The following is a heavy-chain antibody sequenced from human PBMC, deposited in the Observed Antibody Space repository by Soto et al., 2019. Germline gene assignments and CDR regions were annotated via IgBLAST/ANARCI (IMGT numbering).Heavy chain of an antibody. V-gene: IGHV1-69*13. J-gene: IGHJ4*02. D-gene: IGHD1-1*01. CDR2: IIPIFGTA. CDR3: ARDTTALNCFDY. CDR1: GGTFSSYA. Sequence: GASVKVSCKASGGTFSSYAISWVRQAPGQGLEWMGGIIPIFGTANYAQKFQGRVTITADESTSTAYMELSSLRSEDTAVYYCARDTTALNCFDYWGQGTLVTV.